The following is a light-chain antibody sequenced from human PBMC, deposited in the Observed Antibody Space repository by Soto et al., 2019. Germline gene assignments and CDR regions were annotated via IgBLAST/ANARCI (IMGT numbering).Light chain of an antibody. V-gene: IGKV1-9*01. J-gene: IGKJ1*01. CDR3: QQLNGSPWT. CDR2: GAA. Sequence: IQLTQSPSSLSASVGDRVTITCRASPANASFLAWYQQKPGTAPKLLIYGAATLQSGVPSRCSGSRAGTDYTLPIASLQPEDFATYYCQQLNGSPWTFGQGTKVEI. CDR1: PANASF.